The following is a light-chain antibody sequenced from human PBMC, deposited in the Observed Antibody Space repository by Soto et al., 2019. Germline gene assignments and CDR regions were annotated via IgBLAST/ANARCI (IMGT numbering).Light chain of an antibody. CDR1: RSDVGRYNY. CDR2: EVT. J-gene: IGLJ2*01. Sequence: SALTQPASVSGSPGQSITISCTGTRSDVGRYNYVSWYQQHPGKAPKLMIYEVTYRPSGVSARFSGSKSGNTASLTISGLQAEDEADYYCSSYSTTSSPHVLFGGGTKVTVL. V-gene: IGLV2-14*01. CDR3: SSYSTTSSPHVL.